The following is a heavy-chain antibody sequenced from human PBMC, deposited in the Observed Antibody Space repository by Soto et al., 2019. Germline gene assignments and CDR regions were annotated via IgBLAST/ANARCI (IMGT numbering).Heavy chain of an antibody. CDR2: IYYSGST. J-gene: IGHJ5*02. CDR1: GGSISSYY. CDR3: ARDAYSSESWFDP. D-gene: IGHD6-25*01. Sequence: SETLSLTCTVSGGSISSYYWSWIRQPPGKGLEWIGYIYYSGSTNYNPSLKSRVTISVDTSKNQFSLKLSSVTAADTAVYYCARDAYSSESWFDPWGQGTLVTVS. V-gene: IGHV4-59*01.